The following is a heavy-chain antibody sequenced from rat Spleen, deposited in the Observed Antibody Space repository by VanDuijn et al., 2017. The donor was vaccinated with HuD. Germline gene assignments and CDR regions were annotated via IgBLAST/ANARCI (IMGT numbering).Heavy chain of an antibody. CDR2: ISPSGGNT. Sequence: EVQLVESGGGLVQPGRSLKLSCAVSGFTFSKFDMAWVRQAPTKGLEWVASISPSGGNTYYRDSMKGRVTVSRDNVKNTLYMQMDSLKSEDTATYSCARSVFDYWGQGVMVTVSS. CDR3: ARSVFDY. J-gene: IGHJ2*01. V-gene: IGHV5S13*01. CDR1: GFTFSKFD.